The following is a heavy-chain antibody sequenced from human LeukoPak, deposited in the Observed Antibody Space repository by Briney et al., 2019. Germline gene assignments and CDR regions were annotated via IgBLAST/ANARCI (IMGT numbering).Heavy chain of an antibody. CDR3: ARDQGSSTSFDY. CDR1: GGSISSYY. V-gene: IGHV4-4*07. CDR2: IYTSGST. D-gene: IGHD2-2*01. J-gene: IGHJ4*02. Sequence: PSETLSLTCTVSGGSISSYYWSWIRQPAGKGLEWIGCIYTSGSTNYNPSLKSRVTMSVDTSKNQFSLKLSSVTAADTAVYHCARDQGSSTSFDYWRQGTLVTVSS.